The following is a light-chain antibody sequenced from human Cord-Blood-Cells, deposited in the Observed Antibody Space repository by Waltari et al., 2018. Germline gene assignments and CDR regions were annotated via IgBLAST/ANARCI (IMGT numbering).Light chain of an antibody. CDR1: SSDVGGYNY. V-gene: IGLV2-14*03. Sequence: QSALTQPASVSGSPGQSITISCTGTSSDVGGYNYVSGYQQHPGKAPKLMIYDVSNRPSGVSNRFSDSNSGNTASLTISGLQAEDEADYYCSSYTSSSTWVFGGGTKLTVL. CDR3: SSYTSSSTWV. CDR2: DVS. J-gene: IGLJ3*02.